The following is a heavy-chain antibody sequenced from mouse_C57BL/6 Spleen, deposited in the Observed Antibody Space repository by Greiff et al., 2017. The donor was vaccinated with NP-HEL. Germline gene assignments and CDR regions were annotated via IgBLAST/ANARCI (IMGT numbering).Heavy chain of an antibody. D-gene: IGHD2-4*01. V-gene: IGHV1-64*01. CDR3: ARSRDYDVWYFDV. J-gene: IGHJ1*03. CDR2: IHPNSGST. Sequence: VQLQQSGAELVKPGASVKLSCKASGYTFTSYWMHWVKQRPGQGLEWIGMIHPNSGSTNYNEKFKSKATLTVDKSSSTAYMQLSSLTSEDSAVYYCARSRDYDVWYFDVWGTGTTVTVSS. CDR1: GYTFTSYW.